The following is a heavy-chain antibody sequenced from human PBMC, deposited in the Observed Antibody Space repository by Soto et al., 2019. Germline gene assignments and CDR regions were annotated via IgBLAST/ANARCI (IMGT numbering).Heavy chain of an antibody. Sequence: QVQLVESGGGVVQPGRSLRLSCATSGFIFSSYGMHWVRQVPGKGLERVAVIWYDGSKKYYADSVKGRFTISRDNSKNTLYLKMNSLRAEDTAVYYCARFRGGESSGSFDYWGQGTLVTVSS. J-gene: IGHJ4*02. CDR3: ARFRGGESSGSFDY. V-gene: IGHV3-33*01. D-gene: IGHD3-22*01. CDR2: IWYDGSKK. CDR1: GFIFSSYG.